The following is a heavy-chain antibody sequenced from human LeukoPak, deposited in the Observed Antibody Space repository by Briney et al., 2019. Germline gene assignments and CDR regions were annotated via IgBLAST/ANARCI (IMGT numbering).Heavy chain of an antibody. V-gene: IGHV3-21*01. CDR3: ASNDYRDEGIDS. CDR1: GFAFSRYS. J-gene: IGHJ4*02. D-gene: IGHD4-17*01. Sequence: GGSLRLSCAASGFAFSRYSMNWVRQAPGKGLKWVSSISYSGPHMFYADSVRGRFTISRDNAENSLFLQMNSLRAEDTAVYFCASNDYRDEGIDSWGQGTLVTVSS. CDR2: ISYSGPHM.